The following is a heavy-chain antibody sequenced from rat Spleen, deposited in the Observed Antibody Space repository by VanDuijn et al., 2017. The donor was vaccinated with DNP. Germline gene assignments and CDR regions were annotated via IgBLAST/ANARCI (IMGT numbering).Heavy chain of an antibody. CDR3: ARPASGWFAY. CDR2: IGSDGYAP. CDR1: GFTFSDYY. D-gene: IGHD4-3*01. Sequence: EVQLVESGGGLVQPGRSLKLSCAASGFTFSDYYMAWVRQAPTKGLEWVAYIGSDGYAPYYGDTVKGRFTISRDNAKSTLYLQMNSLRSEDMVTYYGARPASGWFAYWGQGTLVTVSS. J-gene: IGHJ3*01. V-gene: IGHV5-22*01.